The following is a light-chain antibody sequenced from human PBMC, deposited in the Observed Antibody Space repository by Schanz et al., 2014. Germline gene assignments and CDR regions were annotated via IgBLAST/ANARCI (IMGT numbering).Light chain of an antibody. CDR2: DVS. CDR3: SSYTSSTTPFV. CDR1: SSDVGAYNY. Sequence: QSALTQPRSVSGSPGQSVTISCTGTSSDVGAYNYVSWFQQHPGKAPKLMIYDVSKRPSGVPDRFSGSKSGNTASLTISGLQAEDEADYYCSSYTSSTTPFVFGTGTKLTVL. V-gene: IGLV2-11*01. J-gene: IGLJ1*01.